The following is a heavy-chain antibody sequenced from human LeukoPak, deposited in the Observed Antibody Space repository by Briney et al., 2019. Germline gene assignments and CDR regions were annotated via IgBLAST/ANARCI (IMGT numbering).Heavy chain of an antibody. CDR3: ARGKDYGDYSFDY. CDR1: GFTFSSYG. Sequence: PGGSLRLSCAASGFTFSSYGMHWVRQAPGKGLEWVSYISSSRSTIYYADSVKGRFTISRDNAKNSLYLQMNSLRDEDTALYYCARGKDYGDYSFDYWGQGTLVTVSS. D-gene: IGHD4-17*01. J-gene: IGHJ4*02. V-gene: IGHV3-48*02. CDR2: ISSSRSTI.